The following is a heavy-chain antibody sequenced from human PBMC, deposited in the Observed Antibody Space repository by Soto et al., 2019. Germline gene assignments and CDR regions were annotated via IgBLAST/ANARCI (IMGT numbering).Heavy chain of an antibody. CDR2: IQYGGTT. V-gene: IGHV4-39*01. D-gene: IGHD6-19*01. CDR3: ARLGSSGWYQGSYFDY. Sequence: QLQLQESGPGLVKASETLSLTCTVSSGSITRNNHFWGWIRQSPGKGLEWIGSIQYGGTTNYNPSLKSRVIMSAETSKNQFSLMMNSVTAADTAVYYCARLGSSGWYQGSYFDYWGQGTLVTVSS. CDR1: SGSITRNNHF. J-gene: IGHJ4*02.